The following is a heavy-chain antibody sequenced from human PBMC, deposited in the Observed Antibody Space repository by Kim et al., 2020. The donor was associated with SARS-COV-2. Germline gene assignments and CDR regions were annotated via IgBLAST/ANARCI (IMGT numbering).Heavy chain of an antibody. J-gene: IGHJ3*02. D-gene: IGHD6-19*01. V-gene: IGHV1-69*01. CDR3: ARDRRIAVAGVAAFDI. Sequence: KFQGRVTITADESTSTAYMELSSLRSEDTAVYYCARDRRIAVAGVAAFDIWGQGTMVTVSS.